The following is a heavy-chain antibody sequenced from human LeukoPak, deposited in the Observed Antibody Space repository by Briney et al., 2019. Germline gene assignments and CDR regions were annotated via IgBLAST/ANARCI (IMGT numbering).Heavy chain of an antibody. CDR1: GGTFSSYA. V-gene: IGHV1-69*13. Sequence: SVKVSCKASGGTFSSYAISWVRQAPGQGLEWMGGIIPIFGTANYAQKFQGRVTITADESTSTAYMELSSLRSEDTAVYYCASDYDSSGYPLDYWGQGTLDTVSS. CDR3: ASDYDSSGYPLDY. CDR2: IIPIFGTA. J-gene: IGHJ4*02. D-gene: IGHD3-22*01.